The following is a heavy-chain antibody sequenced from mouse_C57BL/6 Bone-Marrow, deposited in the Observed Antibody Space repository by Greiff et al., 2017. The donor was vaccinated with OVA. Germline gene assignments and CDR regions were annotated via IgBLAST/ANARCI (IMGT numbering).Heavy chain of an antibody. CDR2: ISDGGSYT. CDR3: ARELGYDYDWFAY. D-gene: IGHD2-4*01. Sequence: EVHLVESGGGLVKPGGSLKLSCAASGFTFSSYAMSWVRQTPEKRLEWVATISDGGSYTYYPDNVKGRFTISRDNAKNNLYLQMSHLKSEDTAMYYCARELGYDYDWFAYWGQGTLVTVSA. J-gene: IGHJ3*01. CDR1: GFTFSSYA. V-gene: IGHV5-4*01.